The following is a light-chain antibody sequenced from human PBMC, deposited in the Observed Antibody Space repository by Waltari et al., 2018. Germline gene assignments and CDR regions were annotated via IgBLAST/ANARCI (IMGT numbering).Light chain of an antibody. Sequence: QSALTQPDSVSASLGQSLTISCTGTSRDIGLYDLISWYQQHPGKAPKLIIHETTKRPSGVPNRVSGSKSGNTASLTISGLQAEDEADYYCCSFAGRSWLFGGGTKLTVL. CDR2: ETT. CDR3: CSFAGRSWL. V-gene: IGLV2-23*01. CDR1: SRDIGLYDL. J-gene: IGLJ3*02.